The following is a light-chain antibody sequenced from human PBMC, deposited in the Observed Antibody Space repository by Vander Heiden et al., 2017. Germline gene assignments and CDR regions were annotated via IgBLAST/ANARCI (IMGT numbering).Light chain of an antibody. CDR3: QQSYSTHLT. J-gene: IGKJ1*01. Sequence: DIKMTQSPSSLSASVGDRVTITCRASQSISSYLNWYQQKPGKAPKLLIYAASSLQSGVPSRFSGSGSGTDFTLTISSLQPEDFATYYCQQSYSTHLTFGQGTKVEIK. V-gene: IGKV1-39*01. CDR2: AAS. CDR1: QSISSY.